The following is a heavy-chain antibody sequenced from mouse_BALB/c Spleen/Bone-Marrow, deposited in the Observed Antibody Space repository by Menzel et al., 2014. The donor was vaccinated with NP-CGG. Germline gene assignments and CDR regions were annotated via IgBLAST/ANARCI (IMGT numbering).Heavy chain of an antibody. CDR3: TVSLTLYYFDY. D-gene: IGHD5-1*01. Sequence: EVQRVESGTVLARPGASVKMSCKASGYSFTSYWMHWVKQRPGQGLEWIGAIYPGNSNTNYNQKFKGKAKLTAVTSASTAYMEFSSLTNEDSAVYYCTVSLTLYYFDYWGQGTTLTVSS. CDR2: IYPGNSNT. J-gene: IGHJ2*01. CDR1: GYSFTSYW. V-gene: IGHV1-5*01.